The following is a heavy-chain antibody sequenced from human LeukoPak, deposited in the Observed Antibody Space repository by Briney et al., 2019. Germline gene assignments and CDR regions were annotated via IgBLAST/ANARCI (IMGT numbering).Heavy chain of an antibody. J-gene: IGHJ6*02. CDR3: ATSIVGASYYYYGMDV. Sequence: ASVKVSCKVSGYTLTELSMHWVRQAPGKGLEWMGGFDPEDGKTIYAQKFQGRVTMTEDTSTDTAYMELSSLRSEDTAVYYCATSIVGASYYYYGMDVWGQGTTVTVSS. CDR2: FDPEDGKT. D-gene: IGHD1-26*01. CDR1: GYTLTELS. V-gene: IGHV1-24*01.